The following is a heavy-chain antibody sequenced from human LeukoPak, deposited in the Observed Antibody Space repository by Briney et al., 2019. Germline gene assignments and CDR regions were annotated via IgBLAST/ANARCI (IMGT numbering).Heavy chain of an antibody. Sequence: ASVKVSCKASGYTYTNYGISWVRQAPGQGLEWMGWINPNSGGTNYARKFQGRVTMTRDTSISTAYMELSRLRSDDTAVYYCARGVLRFLEWSNGYFDYWGQGTLVTVSS. V-gene: IGHV1-2*02. J-gene: IGHJ4*02. D-gene: IGHD3-3*01. CDR1: GYTYTNYG. CDR3: ARGVLRFLEWSNGYFDY. CDR2: INPNSGGT.